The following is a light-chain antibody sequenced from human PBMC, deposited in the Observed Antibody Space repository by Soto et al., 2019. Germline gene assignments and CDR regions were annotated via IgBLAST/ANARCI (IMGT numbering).Light chain of an antibody. V-gene: IGKV3-20*01. CDR3: QQYGSSPPIT. CDR2: GAS. J-gene: IGKJ5*01. Sequence: EIVMTQSPATLSLSPLGRSTLSFISSQSISDTLAWYQQKPGQAPRLLIYGASSRASGIPDRFSGSGSGTDFTLTISRLEPEDFAVYYCQQYGSSPPITFGQGTRLEIK. CDR1: QSISDT.